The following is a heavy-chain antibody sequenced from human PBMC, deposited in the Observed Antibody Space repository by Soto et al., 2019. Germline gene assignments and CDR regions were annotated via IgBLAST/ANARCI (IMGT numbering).Heavy chain of an antibody. D-gene: IGHD2-15*01. CDR2: ISYDGSNK. V-gene: IGHV3-30*03. J-gene: IGHJ4*02. CDR3: ATDSPFDY. Sequence: QVQLVESGGGVVQPGRSLRLSCAASGFTFSSYGMHWVRQAPGKGLEWVAVISYDGSNKYYADSVKGRFTISRDNSKNTLYLQMNSLRAEDTAGYYCATDSPFDYWGQGTLVTVSS. CDR1: GFTFSSYG.